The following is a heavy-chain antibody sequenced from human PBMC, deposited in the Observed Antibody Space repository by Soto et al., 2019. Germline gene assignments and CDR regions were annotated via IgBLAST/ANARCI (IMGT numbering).Heavy chain of an antibody. CDR3: ARSVEMATTNYWYFDL. CDR1: GFTVSSNY. D-gene: IGHD1-1*01. CDR2: IYSGGST. Sequence: GGSLRLSCAASGFTVSSNYMSWVRQAPGKGLEWVSVIYSGGSTYYADSVKGRFTISRDNSKNTLYLQMNSLRAEDTAVYYCARSVEMATTNYWYFDLWGRGTLVTVSS. V-gene: IGHV3-53*01. J-gene: IGHJ2*01.